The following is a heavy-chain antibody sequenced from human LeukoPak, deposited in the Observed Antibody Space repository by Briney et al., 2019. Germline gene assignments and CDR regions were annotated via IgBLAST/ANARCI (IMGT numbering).Heavy chain of an antibody. V-gene: IGHV2-5*02. Sequence: SGPTLVNPTQTLTLTCTFSGFSLSTSGVGVGWIRQPPGKALEWLAPIYWDDDKRYSPSLKSRLTITKDTSKNQVVLTMTNMDPVDTATYYCAHRLGGSGSGGFWFDPWGQGTLVTVSS. J-gene: IGHJ5*02. D-gene: IGHD3-10*01. CDR2: IYWDDDK. CDR1: GFSLSTSGVG. CDR3: AHRLGGSGSGGFWFDP.